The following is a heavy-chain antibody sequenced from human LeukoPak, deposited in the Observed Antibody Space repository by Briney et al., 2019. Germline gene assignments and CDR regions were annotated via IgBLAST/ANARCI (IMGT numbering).Heavy chain of an antibody. CDR1: SGSISSYY. CDR2: LYYGGNT. J-gene: IGHJ4*02. D-gene: IGHD6-6*01. CDR3: ARRSDSSSPYFDY. Sequence: SETLSLTCTVSSGSISSYYWSWIRQPPGKGLEWIGNLYYGGNTYYNPSLKSRVTISVDTSKSQFSLKLSSVTAAGTAVYYCARRSDSSSPYFDYWGQGTLVTVSS. V-gene: IGHV4-59*08.